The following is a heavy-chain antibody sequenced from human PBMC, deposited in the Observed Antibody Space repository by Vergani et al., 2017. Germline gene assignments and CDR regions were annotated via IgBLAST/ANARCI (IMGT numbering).Heavy chain of an antibody. V-gene: IGHV3-33*01. CDR1: GFTFNQYG. J-gene: IGHJ3*02. Sequence: QVQLVESGGGVVQPGRSLRLSCAASGFTFNQYGMHWVRQAPGKGLEWVAVTWYDGNNKQYADSVKVRFTISRDNSKSTMYLQMNSLRDEDTGVYYCARPSAPGDYDALDIWGQGTMVTVSS. D-gene: IGHD4-17*01. CDR3: ARPSAPGDYDALDI. CDR2: TWYDGNNK.